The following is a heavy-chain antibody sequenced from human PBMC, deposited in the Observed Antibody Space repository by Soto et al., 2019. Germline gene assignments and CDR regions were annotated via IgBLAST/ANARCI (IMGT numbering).Heavy chain of an antibody. CDR2: IWFDGIKE. CDR3: TRATFDV. V-gene: IGHV3-33*01. CDR1: GFDFTTYA. J-gene: IGHJ6*02. Sequence: PGGSLRLSCAVTGFDFTTYAMHWVRQTPDKGLEWVAIIWFDGIKEFYAESVRGRFTISIDTFKNTVFLQMNNVRAEDTALYYCTRATFDVWGQGTTVTVSS.